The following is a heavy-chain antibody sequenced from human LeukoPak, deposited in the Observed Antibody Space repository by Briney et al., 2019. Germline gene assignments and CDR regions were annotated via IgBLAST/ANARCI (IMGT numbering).Heavy chain of an antibody. CDR2: IYYSGTT. CDR3: AGGSGPYYFDY. CDR1: ADSISSYY. Sequence: SETLSLTCTVSADSISSYYWSWIRQPPGKRLEWIGYIYYSGTTNYNPSLKSRVTISVDTPKNQFSLKLSSVTAADTAVYYCAGGSGPYYFDYWGQGTLVTVSS. J-gene: IGHJ4*02. V-gene: IGHV4-59*01. D-gene: IGHD3-16*01.